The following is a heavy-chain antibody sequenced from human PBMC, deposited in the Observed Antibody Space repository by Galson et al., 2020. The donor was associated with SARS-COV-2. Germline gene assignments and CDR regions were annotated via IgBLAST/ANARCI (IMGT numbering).Heavy chain of an antibody. CDR1: GFTFSSYA. CDR2: ISGSGGST. D-gene: IGHD6-6*01. V-gene: IGHV3-23*01. Sequence: TGGSLRLSCAASGFTFSSYAMSWVRQAPGKGLEWVSAISGSGGSTYYADSVKGRFTISRDNSKNTLYLQMNSLRAEDMAVYYCAKRMWGIAARPDAFDIWGQGTMVTVSS. J-gene: IGHJ3*02. CDR3: AKRMWGIAARPDAFDI.